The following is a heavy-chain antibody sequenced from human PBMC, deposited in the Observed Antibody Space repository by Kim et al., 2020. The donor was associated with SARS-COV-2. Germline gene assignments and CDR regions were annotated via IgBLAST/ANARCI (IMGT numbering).Heavy chain of an antibody. V-gene: IGHV3-30*18. CDR1: GFTFSNYG. CDR3: AKARLIEAAGQYYFDY. D-gene: IGHD6-13*01. Sequence: GGSLRLSCAASGFTFSNYGMHWVRQAPGKGLEWVSFISYETSNKYYADSVKGRFTISRDNSKNTLYLQMNSLRAEDTAVYYCAKARLIEAAGQYYFDYWGQGTLVTVSS. J-gene: IGHJ4*02. CDR2: ISYETSNK.